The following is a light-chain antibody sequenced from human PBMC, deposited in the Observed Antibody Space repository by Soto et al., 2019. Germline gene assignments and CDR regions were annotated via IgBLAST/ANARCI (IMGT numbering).Light chain of an antibody. CDR3: CSYAGRYTYV. CDR2: DVS. V-gene: IGLV2-11*01. J-gene: IGLJ1*01. CDR1: SSDVGGYTY. Sequence: QSVLTQPRSVSGSPGQSVSISCTGTSSDVGGYTYVSWYQQHPGKAPKVMIYDVSKRPSGVPDRFSGSKSGNTASLTISGLQSEDEADYYCCSYAGRYTYVFGTGTQLTVL.